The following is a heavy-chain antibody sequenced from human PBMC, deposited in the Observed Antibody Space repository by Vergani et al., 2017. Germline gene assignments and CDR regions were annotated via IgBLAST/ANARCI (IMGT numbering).Heavy chain of an antibody. J-gene: IGHJ4*02. CDR3: AGGITMVRGAYFDY. V-gene: IGHV4-59*01. Sequence: QVQLQESGPGLVKPSETLSLTCTVSGGSISSYYWSWIRQPPGKGLEWIGYIYYSGSTNYNPSLKSRVTISLDTSKNQFSLRLSSVTAADTAVDYCAGGITMVRGAYFDYWGQGTLVTVSS. CDR2: IYYSGST. D-gene: IGHD3-10*01. CDR1: GGSISSYY.